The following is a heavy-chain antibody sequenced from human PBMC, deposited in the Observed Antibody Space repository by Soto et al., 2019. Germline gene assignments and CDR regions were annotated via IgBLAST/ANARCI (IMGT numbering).Heavy chain of an antibody. J-gene: IGHJ6*04. D-gene: IGHD3-3*01. V-gene: IGHV4-59*01. Sequence: SETLSLTCSVSADSLAAYYWNWIRQPPGKGLEWIGYIYHTGRANYKPSLKSRVTISIDTSKNQFSLKLNSVTAADTAVYYCARYYGSLNVWGEGTTVTVSS. CDR3: ARYYGSLNV. CDR2: IYHTGRA. CDR1: ADSLAAYY.